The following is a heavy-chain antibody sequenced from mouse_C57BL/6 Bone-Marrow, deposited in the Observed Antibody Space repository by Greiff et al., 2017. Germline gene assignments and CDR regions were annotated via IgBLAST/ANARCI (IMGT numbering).Heavy chain of an antibody. CDR2: IYPRSGNT. J-gene: IGHJ1*03. CDR3: ALYYVSSFYWYFDV. V-gene: IGHV1-81*01. D-gene: IGHD1-1*01. Sequence: VQRVESGAELARPGASVKLSCKASGYTFTSYGISWVKQRTGQGLEWIGEIYPRSGNTYYNEKFKGKATLTADKSSSTAYMELRSLTSEDSAVYFGALYYVSSFYWYFDVWGTGTTVTVSS. CDR1: GYTFTSYG.